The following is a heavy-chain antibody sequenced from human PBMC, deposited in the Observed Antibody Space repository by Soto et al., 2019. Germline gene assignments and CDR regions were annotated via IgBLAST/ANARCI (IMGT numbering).Heavy chain of an antibody. Sequence: GESLKISCKGSGYSFTSYWIGWVRQMPGKGLEWMGIIYPGDSDTRYSPSFQGQVTTSADKSISTAYLQWSSLKASDTAMYYCARLIDYYDSSGYYTDGGHFDYWGQGTLVTVSS. J-gene: IGHJ4*02. CDR3: ARLIDYYDSSGYYTDGGHFDY. CDR1: GYSFTSYW. CDR2: IYPGDSDT. D-gene: IGHD3-22*01. V-gene: IGHV5-51*01.